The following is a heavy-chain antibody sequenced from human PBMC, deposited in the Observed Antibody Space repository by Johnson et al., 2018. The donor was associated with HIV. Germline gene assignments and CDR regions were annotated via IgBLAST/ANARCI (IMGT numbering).Heavy chain of an antibody. CDR1: GFTFNDYY. CDR2: ISNSGSIA. CDR3: ARPDTYRYTDGRVGAFDI. D-gene: IGHD2-8*01. J-gene: IGHJ3*02. Sequence: QVQLVESGGGLVEPGGSLRLSCAASGFTFNDYYMTWIRQAPGKGLEWISYISNSGSIADYADSVKGRFNIPRDNTKSSLYLQLNSLRAEDTAVYYCARPDTYRYTDGRVGAFDIWGQGTVVTVSP. V-gene: IGHV3-11*04.